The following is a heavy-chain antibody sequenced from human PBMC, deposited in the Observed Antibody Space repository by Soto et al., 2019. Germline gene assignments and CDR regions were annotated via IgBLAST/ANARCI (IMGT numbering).Heavy chain of an antibody. CDR1: GFSLSTSGVG. CDR2: IYWDDDK. D-gene: IGHD3-10*01. V-gene: IGHV2-5*02. CDR3: AHRLGRITMVRGVVGWFGP. Sequence: QITLKESGPTLVKPTQTLTLTCTFSGFSLSTSGVGVGWIRQPPGKALEWLALIYWDDDKRYSPSLKSRLTINNDTPNNQVALTITNMDPVGTSTYYGAHRLGRITMVRGVVGWFGPWGQGTLVTVSS. J-gene: IGHJ5*02.